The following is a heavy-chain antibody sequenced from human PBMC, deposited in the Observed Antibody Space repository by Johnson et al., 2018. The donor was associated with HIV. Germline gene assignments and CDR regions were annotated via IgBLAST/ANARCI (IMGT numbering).Heavy chain of an antibody. J-gene: IGHJ3*02. Sequence: VQLVESGGGLVQPGGSLRLSCAASGFTVSSNYMSWVRQAPGKGLEWVSVIYSGGSTYYADSVKGRFTIYRDNSKNTLYLQMNSLRAEDTAVYYFARALLLPEGLRVAFDIWGQGTMVTVSS. V-gene: IGHV3-66*02. CDR3: ARALLLPEGLRVAFDI. D-gene: IGHD2-15*01. CDR2: IYSGGST. CDR1: GFTVSSNY.